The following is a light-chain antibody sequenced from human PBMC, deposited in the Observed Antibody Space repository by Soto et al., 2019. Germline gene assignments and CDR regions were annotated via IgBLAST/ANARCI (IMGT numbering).Light chain of an antibody. CDR3: ATWDDSLNGFYV. CDR2: RNN. J-gene: IGLJ1*01. V-gene: IGLV1-47*01. Sequence: QSALTQPPSASGTPGQGVTISCSGSTSNIGSNYVYWYQQLPGTAPKRLIYRNNQRPSGVPDRFSGSKSGTSASLAISGLRSDDEADYFCATWDDSLNGFYVFGTGTKVTVL. CDR1: TSNIGSNY.